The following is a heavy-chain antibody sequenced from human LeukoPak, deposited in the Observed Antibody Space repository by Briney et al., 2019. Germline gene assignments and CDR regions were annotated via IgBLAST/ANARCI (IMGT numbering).Heavy chain of an antibody. CDR3: VLGTYYDSSGYFDY. D-gene: IGHD3-22*01. CDR2: IYHSGST. CDR1: GGSISSGGYS. V-gene: IGHV4-30-2*01. J-gene: IGHJ4*02. Sequence: SKTLSLTCAVSGGSISSGGYSWSWIRQPPGKGLEWIGYIYHSGSTYYNPSLKSRVTISVDRSKNQFSLKLSSVTAADTAVYYCVLGTYYDSSGYFDYWGQGTLVTVSS.